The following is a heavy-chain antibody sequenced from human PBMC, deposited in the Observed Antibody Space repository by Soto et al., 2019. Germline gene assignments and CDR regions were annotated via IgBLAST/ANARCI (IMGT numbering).Heavy chain of an antibody. D-gene: IGHD5-18*01. CDR2: IIPIFGTA. CDR3: ATGSGYSYDNYGYFDL. V-gene: IGHV1-69*12. CDR1: GGTFSSYA. Sequence: QVQLVQSGAEVKKPGSSVKVSCKASGGTFSSYAISWVRQAPGQAREWMVGIIPIFGTANYAPKFQGRVTITADESTSTAYMELSSLRSEETAVYYCATGSGYSYDNYGYFDLLGRGTLVTGSS. J-gene: IGHJ2*01.